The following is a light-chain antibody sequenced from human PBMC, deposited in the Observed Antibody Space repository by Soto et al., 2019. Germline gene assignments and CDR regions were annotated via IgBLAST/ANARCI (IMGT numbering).Light chain of an antibody. CDR1: QSISRY. V-gene: IGKV1-39*01. Sequence: DLQMTQYPSSLSASVGDSVTITCRASQSISRYLNWYQQKPGKAPKLLIYEASRLQSGVPSRISSSRSGTDCTLTISSLQREEFATIYCQQTYTAPSTFGQGTRLEI. CDR2: EAS. J-gene: IGKJ5*01. CDR3: QQTYTAPST.